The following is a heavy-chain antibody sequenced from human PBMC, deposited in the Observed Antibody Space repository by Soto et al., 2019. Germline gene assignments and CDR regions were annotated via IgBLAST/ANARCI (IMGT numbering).Heavy chain of an antibody. J-gene: IGHJ6*04. D-gene: IGHD2-15*01. V-gene: IGHV3-21*01. CDR2: IRGFSPYT. CDR1: GFTFRTYT. CDR3: ARDRGYDAHDFYYNAMDV. Sequence: GGSLRLSCISSGFTFRTYTMNWVRQAPGKGLEWVSGIRGFSPYTFYAESVKGRFTISRDNAKNSLFLQMNSLRAEGTAVYYCARDRGYDAHDFYYNAMDVWGKGTTVTVSS.